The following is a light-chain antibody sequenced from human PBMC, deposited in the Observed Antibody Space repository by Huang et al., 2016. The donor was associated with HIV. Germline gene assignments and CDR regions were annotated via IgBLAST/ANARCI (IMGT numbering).Light chain of an antibody. V-gene: IGKV1-5*03. CDR1: QSISTW. CDR3: QQYNSFPWT. Sequence: DIQMTQSSATLSASVGDRVTIACRASQSISTWLAWYQQKPGRAPNLLIYEASTLESGVPSRFSGGGSGTDFTLTISSLQPDDFATYYFQQYNSFPWTFGQGTKVEV. CDR2: EAS. J-gene: IGKJ1*01.